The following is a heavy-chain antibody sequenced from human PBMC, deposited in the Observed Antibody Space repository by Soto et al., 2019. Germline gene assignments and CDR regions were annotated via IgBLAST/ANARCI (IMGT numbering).Heavy chain of an antibody. CDR1: GYTLTELS. V-gene: IGHV1-24*01. D-gene: IGHD3-16*02. J-gene: IGHJ6*02. CDR2: SDPEDGET. CDR3: ATGPLSAMDV. Sequence: GASVKVSCEVSGYTLTELSMHWVRQAPGKGLEWMGGSDPEDGETIYAQKFQGRVTMTEDTSTDTAYMELSSLRSEDTAVYYCATGPLSAMDVRGQGTTVTVSS.